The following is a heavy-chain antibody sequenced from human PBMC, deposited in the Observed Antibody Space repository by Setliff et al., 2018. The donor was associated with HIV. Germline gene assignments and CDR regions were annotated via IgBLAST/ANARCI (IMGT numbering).Heavy chain of an antibody. CDR1: GGTFSSYV. CDR2: IIPIFGTA. Sequence: SVKVSCKASGGTFSSYVISWVRQAPGQGLEWMGGIIPIFGTANYAQKFQGRVTITADESTSTAYMELSSLRSEDTGVYYCATDDVAVVGTCDHWGQGTLVTVSS. CDR3: ATDDVAVVGTCDH. J-gene: IGHJ5*02. V-gene: IGHV1-69*13. D-gene: IGHD6-13*01.